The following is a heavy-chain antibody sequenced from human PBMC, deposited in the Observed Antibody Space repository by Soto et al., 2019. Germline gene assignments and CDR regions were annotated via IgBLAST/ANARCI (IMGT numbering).Heavy chain of an antibody. CDR2: IWSDGSNK. CDR3: ARDSGDIVVVVAATTTYNWFDP. CDR1: GFTFSSYG. J-gene: IGHJ5*02. Sequence: GGSLRLSCAASGFTFSSYGMHWVRQAPGKGLEWVAVIWSDGSNKYYADSVKGRFTISRDNSKNTLYLQMNSLRAEDTAVYYCARDSGDIVVVVAATTTYNWFDPWGQGTLVTVSS. V-gene: IGHV3-30*19. D-gene: IGHD2-15*01.